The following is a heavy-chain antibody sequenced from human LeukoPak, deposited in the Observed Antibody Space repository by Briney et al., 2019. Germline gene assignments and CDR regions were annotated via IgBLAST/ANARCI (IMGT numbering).Heavy chain of an antibody. V-gene: IGHV3-74*01. CDR3: AREASGSHYNFDY. D-gene: IGHD1-26*01. CDR1: GFTFSSYW. Sequence: GGSLRLSCAASGFTFSSYWMHWVRQAPGKGLVWVSRINNDGSSTSYADSVKDRFTISRDAAKNTLYLQMNSLRAEDTAMYYCAREASGSHYNFDYWGQGTPVTVSS. CDR2: INNDGSST. J-gene: IGHJ4*02.